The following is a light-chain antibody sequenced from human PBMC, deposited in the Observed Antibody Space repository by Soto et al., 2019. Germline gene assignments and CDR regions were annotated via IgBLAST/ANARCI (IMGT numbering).Light chain of an antibody. CDR3: QQYSTYPIT. Sequence: DIQMTQSPSSLSASVGDRVTITCRASQGIRNDLGWYQQKPGKAPKRLIYKASNLESGLPSRFTGSGSGTEFTLTICSLQSDDFATYYCQQYSTYPITFGQGTRLEIK. CDR1: QGIRND. V-gene: IGKV1-17*01. J-gene: IGKJ5*01. CDR2: KAS.